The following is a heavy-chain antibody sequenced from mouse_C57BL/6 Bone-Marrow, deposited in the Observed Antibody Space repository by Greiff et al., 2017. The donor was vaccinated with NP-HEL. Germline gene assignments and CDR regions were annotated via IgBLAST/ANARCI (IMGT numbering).Heavy chain of an antibody. Sequence: VKLMESGPGLVQPSQSLSITCTVSGFSLTSYGVHWVRQSPGKGLEWLGVIWSGGSTDYNAAFMSRLSITTDDSKSQVFFTMNSLQADDTAIYYCAGGGDYRWYFDVWGTGTTVTVSS. J-gene: IGHJ1*03. CDR3: AGGGDYRWYFDV. V-gene: IGHV2-5*01. CDR2: IWSGGST. CDR1: GFSLTSYG. D-gene: IGHD1-1*02.